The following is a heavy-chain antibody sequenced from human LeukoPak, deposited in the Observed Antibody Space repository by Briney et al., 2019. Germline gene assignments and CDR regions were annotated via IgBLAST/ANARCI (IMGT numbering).Heavy chain of an antibody. V-gene: IGHV3-11*04. CDR1: GFTLSDYS. D-gene: IGHD3-10*02. CDR2: ISNSGNTI. J-gene: IGHJ6*04. Sequence: GGSLRLSCAASGFTLSDYSMSWIRQAPAKGREWVSYISNSGNTIYYTDSVKGRFTVSRDSAKNSLYLQMNSLRAEDTGVYYCAELGITMNGGVWGKGTTVTISS. CDR3: AELGITMNGGV.